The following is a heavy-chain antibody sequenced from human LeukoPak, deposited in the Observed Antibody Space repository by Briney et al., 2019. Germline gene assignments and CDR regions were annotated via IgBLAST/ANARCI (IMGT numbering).Heavy chain of an antibody. CDR3: ARDQGIAVAGLLYYYGMDV. D-gene: IGHD6-19*01. V-gene: IGHV1-46*01. CDR1: RYTFTSYY. Sequence: ASVKVSCKASRYTFTSYYMHWLRQAPGQGLEWMGIINPSGGSTSYAQKFQGRVTMTRDTSTSTVYMELSSLRSEDTAVYYCARDQGIAVAGLLYYYGMDVWGQGTTVTVSS. J-gene: IGHJ6*02. CDR2: INPSGGST.